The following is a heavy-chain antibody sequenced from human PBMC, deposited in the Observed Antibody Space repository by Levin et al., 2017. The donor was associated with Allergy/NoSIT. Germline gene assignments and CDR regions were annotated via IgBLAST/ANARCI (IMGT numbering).Heavy chain of an antibody. CDR3: ARGALSVPAAIGYNWFDP. J-gene: IGHJ5*02. D-gene: IGHD2-2*02. CDR1: GGTFSSYA. CDR2: IIPIFGTA. Sequence: SVKVSCKASGGTFSSYAISWVRQAPGQGLEWMGGIIPIFGTANYAQKFQGRVTITADESTSTAYMELSSLRSEDTAVYYCARGALSVPAAIGYNWFDPWGQGTLVTVSS. V-gene: IGHV1-69*13.